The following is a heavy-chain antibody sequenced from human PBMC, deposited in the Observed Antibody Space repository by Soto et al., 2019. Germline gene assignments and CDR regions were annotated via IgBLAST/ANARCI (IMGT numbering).Heavy chain of an antibody. J-gene: IGHJ4*02. V-gene: IGHV3-23*01. D-gene: IGHD2-21*02. CDR1: GFTFSSYA. Sequence: PGGSLRLSCAASGFTFSSYAMSWVRQAPGKGLEWVSAISGSGGSTYYADSVKGRFTISRDNSKNTLHLQMNSLRAEDTAVYYCAKDPSGGDKYFDYWGQGTLVTVSS. CDR3: AKDPSGGDKYFDY. CDR2: ISGSGGST.